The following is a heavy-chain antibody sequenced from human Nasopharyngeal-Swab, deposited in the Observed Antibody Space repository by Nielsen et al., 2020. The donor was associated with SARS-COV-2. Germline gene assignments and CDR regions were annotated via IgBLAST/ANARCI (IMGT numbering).Heavy chain of an antibody. CDR1: GFTFSSYS. V-gene: IGHV3-21*01. CDR3: ASRHLHYYDSSGLGDY. CDR2: ISSSSSYI. Sequence: GESLKISCAASGFTFSSYSMNWVRQAPGKGLEWVSSISSSSSYIYYADSVKGRFTISRDNAKNSLYLQMNSLRAEDTAVYYCASRHLHYYDSSGLGDYWGQGTLVTVSS. J-gene: IGHJ4*02. D-gene: IGHD3-22*01.